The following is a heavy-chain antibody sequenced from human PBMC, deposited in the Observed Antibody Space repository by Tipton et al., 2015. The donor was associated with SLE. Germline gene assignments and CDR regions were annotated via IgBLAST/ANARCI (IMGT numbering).Heavy chain of an antibody. Sequence: TLSLTCTVSGGSISSSSYYWGWIRQPPGKGLEWIGSIYYSGSTYYNPSLKSRVTISVDTSKNQFSLKLSSVTAADTAVYYCARDGIAAAGPNYFDYWGQGTLVTVSS. CDR2: IYYSGST. CDR1: GGSISSSSYY. J-gene: IGHJ4*02. D-gene: IGHD6-13*01. V-gene: IGHV4-39*07. CDR3: ARDGIAAAGPNYFDY.